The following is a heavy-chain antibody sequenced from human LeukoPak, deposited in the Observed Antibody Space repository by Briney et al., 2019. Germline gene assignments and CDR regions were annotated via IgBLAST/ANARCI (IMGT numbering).Heavy chain of an antibody. J-gene: IGHJ6*02. V-gene: IGHV4-59*01. CDR3: ASSIAAASYYYYGMDV. D-gene: IGHD6-13*01. CDR1: GGSISSYY. Sequence: SETLSLTCTVSGGSISSYYWSWIRQPPGKGLEWIGYIYYSGSTNYNPSLKSRVTISVDTSKNQFSLKLSSVTAADTAVYYCASSIAAASYYYYGMDVWDQGTTVTVSS. CDR2: IYYSGST.